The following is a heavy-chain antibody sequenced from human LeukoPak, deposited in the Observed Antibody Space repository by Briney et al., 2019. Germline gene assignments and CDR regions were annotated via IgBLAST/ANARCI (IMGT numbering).Heavy chain of an antibody. D-gene: IGHD2-8*01. CDR1: GFTFTGYA. CDR3: ARRLVSPHWCFDL. J-gene: IGHJ2*01. CDR2: ISSGGDAT. Sequence: GGSLRLSCAASGFTFTGYAMNWVRQVPGKGLEWVSTISSGGDATYYAASVKGRFTISRDVSKNTLSLQMVSLRAEDTAVYYCARRLVSPHWCFDLWGRGTVVTVSS. V-gene: IGHV3-23*01.